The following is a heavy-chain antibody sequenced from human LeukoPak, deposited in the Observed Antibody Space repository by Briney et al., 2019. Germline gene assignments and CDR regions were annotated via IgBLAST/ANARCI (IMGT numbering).Heavy chain of an antibody. V-gene: IGHV3-20*04. Sequence: GGSLRLSCAASGFTFDDYGMSWVRQAPGKGLEWVSGINWNGGSTGYADSVKGQFTISRDNAKNSLYLQMNSLRAEDTAVYYCARGGGSGSYYYYYYMDVWGKGTTVTVSS. CDR1: GFTFDDYG. CDR3: ARGGGSGSYYYYYYMDV. CDR2: INWNGGST. D-gene: IGHD1-26*01. J-gene: IGHJ6*03.